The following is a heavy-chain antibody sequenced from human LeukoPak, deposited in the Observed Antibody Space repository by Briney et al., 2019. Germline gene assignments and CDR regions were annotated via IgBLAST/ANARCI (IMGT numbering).Heavy chain of an antibody. V-gene: IGHV1-69*04. CDR1: GGTFSSYT. Sequence: SVRVSCKASGGTFSSYTISWVRQAPGQGLEWMGRIIPILGIANYAQKFQGRVTITADKSTSTAYMELSSLRSEDTAVYYCARERSSGYYYGPLDYWGQGTLVTVSS. D-gene: IGHD3-22*01. CDR2: IIPILGIA. J-gene: IGHJ4*02. CDR3: ARERSSGYYYGPLDY.